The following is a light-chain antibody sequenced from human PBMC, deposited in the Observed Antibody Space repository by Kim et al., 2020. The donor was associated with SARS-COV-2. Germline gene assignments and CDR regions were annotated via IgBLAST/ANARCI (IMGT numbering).Light chain of an antibody. CDR3: QQYGNSPLT. CDR2: GAS. Sequence: SPGEGAPPPCRASQRGRSNSLAWYQQKPGQAPRLLIYGASSRATGIPDRFSGSGSGTDFTLAISRLEPEDFAVYYCQQYGNSPLTFGGGTKVDIK. V-gene: IGKV3-20*01. J-gene: IGKJ4*01. CDR1: QRGRSNS.